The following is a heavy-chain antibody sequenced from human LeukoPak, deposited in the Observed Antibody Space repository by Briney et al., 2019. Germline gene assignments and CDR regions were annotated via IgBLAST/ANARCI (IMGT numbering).Heavy chain of an antibody. CDR1: GFTFSSYG. D-gene: IGHD2-8*01. Sequence: PGRSLRLSCAASGFTFSSYGMHWVRQAPGKGLEWVAVIWYDGSNKYYGDSVKGRFTISRDNSKNILYLQMNSLRAEDTAVYYCARDCTNGVCLYYYGMDVWGQGTTVTVSS. J-gene: IGHJ6*02. CDR2: IWYDGSNK. V-gene: IGHV3-33*01. CDR3: ARDCTNGVCLYYYGMDV.